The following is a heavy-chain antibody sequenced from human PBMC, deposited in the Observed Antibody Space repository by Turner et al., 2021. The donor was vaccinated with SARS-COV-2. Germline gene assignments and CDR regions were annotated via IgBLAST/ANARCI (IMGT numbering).Heavy chain of an antibody. V-gene: IGHV3-48*03. CDR3: ARDDCSSTSCYITNWFDP. Sequence: EVQLVESGGGLVQPGGSLRLSCPASGFTFSSYEMNWVRQAPGKGREWVSYISSSGSTIYYADSVKGRFTISRDNAKNSLYLKMNSLRAEDTAVYYCARDDCSSTSCYITNWFDPWGQGTLVTVSS. CDR2: ISSSGSTI. D-gene: IGHD2-2*01. CDR1: GFTFSSYE. J-gene: IGHJ5*02.